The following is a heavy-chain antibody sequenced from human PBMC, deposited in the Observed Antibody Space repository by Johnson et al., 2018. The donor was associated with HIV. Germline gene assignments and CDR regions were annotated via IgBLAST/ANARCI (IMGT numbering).Heavy chain of an antibody. V-gene: IGHV3-33*06. CDR1: GFTFSSYG. J-gene: IGHJ3*02. CDR2: IWYDGRHT. Sequence: QEKLVESGGGVVQPGRSLRLSCAASGFTFSSYGMHWVRQAPGQGLEWVAVIWYDGRHTYYADSVKVRFTIPRVNSKNPLYLQMNGLRAEDTAVYYCAKVRRGSSWYIAFDIWGQGTMVTVSS. CDR3: AKVRRGSSWYIAFDI. D-gene: IGHD6-13*01.